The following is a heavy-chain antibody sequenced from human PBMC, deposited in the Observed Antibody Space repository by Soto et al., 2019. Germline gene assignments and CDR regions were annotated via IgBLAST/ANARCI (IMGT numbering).Heavy chain of an antibody. CDR3: TRAGF. V-gene: IGHV3-48*02. J-gene: IGHJ4*02. D-gene: IGHD3-10*01. CDR2: IDSSGATI. Sequence: EVQLVESGGGLVQPGGSLRLSCAGSGFTFSDFNMNWVRQAPGKGLEWISYIDSSGATIYYADSVKGRFTISRDNAKNSLFLQMNRLRDEDTAVYHCTRAGFWGQGTLVTVSS. CDR1: GFTFSDFN.